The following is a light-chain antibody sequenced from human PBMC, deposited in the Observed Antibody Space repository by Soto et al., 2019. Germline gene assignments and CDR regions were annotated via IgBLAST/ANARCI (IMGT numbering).Light chain of an antibody. CDR2: DVN. V-gene: IGLV2-11*01. J-gene: IGLJ1*01. Sequence: QSALTQPRSVSGSPVQSVTISCTGTSSDVDGYNYVSWYQQHPGKGPKLRVCDVNKRPSGVPDRFAGSKSGSRASLTISWLQVEDEADYYCCSYVGSYTYVFAAGTKGTVL. CDR3: CSYVGSYTYV. CDR1: SSDVDGYNY.